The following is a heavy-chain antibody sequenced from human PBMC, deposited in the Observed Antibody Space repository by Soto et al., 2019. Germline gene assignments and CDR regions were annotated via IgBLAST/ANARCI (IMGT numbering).Heavy chain of an antibody. V-gene: IGHV3-30*18. CDR3: AKFRYGSGGTRLSSNGMDF. D-gene: IGHD6-25*01. Sequence: VRQNKGKGVSWVAVISYDGSNQYYPDSVKGRFIISRDNSKNTMYLQMNSLRAEDTAVYYCAKFRYGSGGTRLSSNGMDFR. CDR2: ISYDGSNQ. J-gene: IGHJ6*01.